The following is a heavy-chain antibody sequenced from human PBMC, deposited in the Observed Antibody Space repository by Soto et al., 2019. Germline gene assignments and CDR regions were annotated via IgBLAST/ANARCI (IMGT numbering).Heavy chain of an antibody. J-gene: IGHJ5*02. CDR1: GFSLTTTGGG. Sequence: QITLKESGPTLVRPTQTLTLTCTFSGFSLTTTGGGVAWIRQPPGKALECIGIIYWDGDERYSPSLRSRLTITKDTSRNQVVLTMTNVDPVDTATYDCGHRGCWTVAGCFSSYFDPWSRGTLVTVPS. V-gene: IGHV2-5*02. D-gene: IGHD1-26*01. CDR2: IYWDGDE. CDR3: GHRGCWTVAGCFSSYFDP.